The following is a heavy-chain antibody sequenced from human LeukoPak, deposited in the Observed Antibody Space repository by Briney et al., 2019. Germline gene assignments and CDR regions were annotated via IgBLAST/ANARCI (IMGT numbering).Heavy chain of an antibody. CDR1: GYTFTSYG. CDR2: ISAYNGST. V-gene: IGHV1-18*01. CDR3: ARDPHYYYYMDV. Sequence: ASVKVSCKASGYTFTSYGISWVRQAPGQGLEWMGWISAYNGSTNYAQKLQGRVTMTTDTSTSTAYMELRSLRSDDTAVYYCARDPHYYYYMDVWGKGTTVTVSS. J-gene: IGHJ6*03.